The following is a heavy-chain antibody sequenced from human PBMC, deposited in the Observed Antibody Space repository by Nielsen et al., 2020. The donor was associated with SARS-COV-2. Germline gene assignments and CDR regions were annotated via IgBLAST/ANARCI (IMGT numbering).Heavy chain of an antibody. CDR1: GFTFSSYW. CDR2: IKQDGSEK. V-gene: IGHV3-7*03. J-gene: IGHJ4*02. Sequence: GESLKISCAASGFTFSSYWMSWVRQAPGKGLEWVANIKQDGSEKYYVDSVKGRFTISRDNAKNSLYLQMNSLRAEDTAVYYCASAFDTQTRFDYWGQGTLVTVSS. D-gene: IGHD3-16*01. CDR3: ASAFDTQTRFDY.